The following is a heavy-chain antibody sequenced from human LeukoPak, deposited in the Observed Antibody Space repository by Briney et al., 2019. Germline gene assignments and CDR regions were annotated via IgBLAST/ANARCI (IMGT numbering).Heavy chain of an antibody. CDR2: TRYDGSNK. J-gene: IGHJ4*02. D-gene: IGHD1-26*01. CDR3: ARAQGEWELSDTLDY. CDR1: GFTFSSYG. V-gene: IGHV3-30*02. Sequence: PGGSLRLSCAASGFTFSSYGMHWVRQAPGKGLEWVAFTRYDGSNKYYADSVKGRFTISRDNSKNTLYLQMNSLRAEDTAVYYCARAQGEWELSDTLDYWGQGTLVTVSS.